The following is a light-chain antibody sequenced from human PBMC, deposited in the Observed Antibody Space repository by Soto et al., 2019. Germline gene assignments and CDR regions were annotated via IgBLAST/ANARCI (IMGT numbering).Light chain of an antibody. CDR3: QQYFGGPWT. V-gene: IGKV4-1*01. CDR1: RSVLYNSNNQNY. Sequence: DIVMTQSPDSLAVSLGERATINCKSSRSVLYNSNNQNYLAWYQQKPGHPPKLLIYWASTRESGVPDRFSGSGSGTDFTLTISSLQAEDVAVYYCQQYFGGPWTFGQGTEVEVK. J-gene: IGKJ1*01. CDR2: WAS.